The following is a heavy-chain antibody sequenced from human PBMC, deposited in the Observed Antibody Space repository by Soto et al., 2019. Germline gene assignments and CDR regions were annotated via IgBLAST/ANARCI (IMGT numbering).Heavy chain of an antibody. CDR1: GFSFSTYG. J-gene: IGHJ4*02. Sequence: PGGSLRLSCAASGFSFSTYGMHWVRQAPGTGLEWVAVIWYDGSIKYYGDSVKGRFTISRDNSKEILYLQMNSLRADDTAVYYCARDTAHGGYPTDGYWGQGTLVTVSS. CDR2: IWYDGSIK. CDR3: ARDTAHGGYPTDGY. D-gene: IGHD4-17*01. V-gene: IGHV3-33*01.